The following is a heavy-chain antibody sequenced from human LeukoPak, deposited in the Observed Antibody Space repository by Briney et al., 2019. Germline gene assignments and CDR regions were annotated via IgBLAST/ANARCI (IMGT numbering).Heavy chain of an antibody. CDR1: GFTFSSYS. CDR3: ARYYAEYYYYYYMDV. J-gene: IGHJ6*03. CDR2: ISSSSSYI. Sequence: PGGSLRLSCAASGFTFSSYSMNWVRQAPGKGLEWVSSISSSSSYIYYADSVKGRFTISRDNAKNSLYLQMNSLRAEDTAVYYCARYYAEYYYYYYMDVWGKGTTVTVSS. D-gene: IGHD3-3*01. V-gene: IGHV3-21*01.